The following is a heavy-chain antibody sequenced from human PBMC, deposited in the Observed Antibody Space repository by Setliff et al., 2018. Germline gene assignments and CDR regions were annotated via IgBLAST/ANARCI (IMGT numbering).Heavy chain of an antibody. J-gene: IGHJ6*03. CDR1: GYNFITFG. CDR3: AREGVDTRSSTDYRYYMDV. V-gene: IGHV1-18*01. D-gene: IGHD5-18*01. Sequence: ASVKVSCKTSGYNFITFGVNWVRQVPGQGFEWMGWISPYNGDANYAQKFQGRVTMTTDTSTGTAYMELRTLSSDDTAVYYCAREGVDTRSSTDYRYYMDVWGKGTTVTVSS. CDR2: ISPYNGDA.